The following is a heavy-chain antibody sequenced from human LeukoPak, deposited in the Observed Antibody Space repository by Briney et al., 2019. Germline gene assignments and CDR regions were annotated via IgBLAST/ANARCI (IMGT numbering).Heavy chain of an antibody. D-gene: IGHD2-15*01. V-gene: IGHV1-2*06. CDR1: GYTFTGNF. J-gene: IGHJ4*02. CDR3: ARGTDCSGGSCLDY. CDR2: INPDSGGA. Sequence: ASVKVSRKASGYTFTGNFMHWLRQAPGQGLEWMGLINPDSGGANYAQKFQGRVTMTRDTSISTAYMELSRLRSDDTAVYYCARGTDCSGGSCLDYWGQGTLVTVSS.